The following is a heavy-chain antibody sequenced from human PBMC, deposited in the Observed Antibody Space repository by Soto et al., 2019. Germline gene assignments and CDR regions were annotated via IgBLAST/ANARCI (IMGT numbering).Heavy chain of an antibody. J-gene: IGHJ6*02. V-gene: IGHV4-30-4*01. CDR3: ARELWVEPGLDYDGMDV. Sequence: SETLSLTCTASGDSISSAAYYWSWISQTPGKGLEWIGHIFYSGSTYYNPSLKSRLTISVDTSTNHFSLRPTSVTASDTAVYYCARELWVEPGLDYDGMDVWGQGTAVTFS. D-gene: IGHD1-1*01. CDR1: GDSISSAAYY. CDR2: IFYSGST.